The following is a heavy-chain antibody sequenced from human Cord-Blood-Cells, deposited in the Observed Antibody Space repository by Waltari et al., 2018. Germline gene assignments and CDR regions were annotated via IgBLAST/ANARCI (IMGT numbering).Heavy chain of an antibody. Sequence: EVQLVESGGGLVKPGGSLRLSFDASGFTFSSYSINWVLQAPGKGLEWVSSISSSSSYIYYADSVKGRFTIARDNAKNSLYLQMNSLRAEDTAVYYCARYSSSWYAFDIWGQGTMVTVSS. D-gene: IGHD6-13*01. V-gene: IGHV3-21*01. CDR3: ARYSSSWYAFDI. CDR1: GFTFSSYS. J-gene: IGHJ3*02. CDR2: ISSSSSYI.